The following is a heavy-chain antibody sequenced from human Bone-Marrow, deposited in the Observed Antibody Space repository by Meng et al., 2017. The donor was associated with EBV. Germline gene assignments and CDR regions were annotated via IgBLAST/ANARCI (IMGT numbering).Heavy chain of an antibody. CDR2: INHRGNS. J-gene: IGHJ3*02. CDR3: ARGDLTDAFDI. V-gene: IGHV4-34*01. Sequence: LLQQWGPGLLKPSETLSLTCAVYGGSFNGSYWTWIRPPPGKGLEWIWEINHRGNSYHNPSLKSRVTISVDTSKNQFSLRLSSVTAADTAVYYCARGDLTDAFDIWGQGTMVTVSS. CDR1: GGSFNGSY.